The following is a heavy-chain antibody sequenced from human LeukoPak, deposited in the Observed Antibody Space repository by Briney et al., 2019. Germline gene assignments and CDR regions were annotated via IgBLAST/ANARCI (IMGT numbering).Heavy chain of an antibody. J-gene: IGHJ4*02. CDR3: AREPYSGYDYLDY. CDR1: GYTFTGYY. D-gene: IGHD5-12*01. Sequence: ASVKVSCKASGYTFTGYYMHWVRQAPGQGLEWMGWINPNGGGTNYAQKFQGRVTMTRDTSISTAYMELSRLRSDDTAVYYCAREPYSGYDYLDYWGQGTLVTVSS. V-gene: IGHV1-2*02. CDR2: INPNGGGT.